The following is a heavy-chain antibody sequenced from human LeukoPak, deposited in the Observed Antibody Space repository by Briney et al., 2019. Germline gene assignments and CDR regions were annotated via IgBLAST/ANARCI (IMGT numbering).Heavy chain of an antibody. J-gene: IGHJ4*02. D-gene: IGHD4-11*01. Sequence: GGSLRLSCAASGFTFSSYSMNWVRQAPGKGLEWVSSISSSSSYIYYADSVKGRSTISRDNAKNSLYLQMNSLRAEDTAVYYCAGTKQGARSDYHYANDYWGQGTLVTVSS. CDR2: ISSSSSYI. V-gene: IGHV3-21*01. CDR3: AGTKQGARSDYHYANDY. CDR1: GFTFSSYS.